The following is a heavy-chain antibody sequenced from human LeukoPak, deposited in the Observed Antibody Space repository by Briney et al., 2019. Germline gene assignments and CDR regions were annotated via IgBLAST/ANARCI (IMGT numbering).Heavy chain of an antibody. J-gene: IGHJ3*02. CDR3: AGAPSYCSGGSCYKWAFGI. Sequence: GGSLRLSCAASGFTFSDYYMSWIRQAPGKGLEWVPYISSSSSCTNYADSVKGRFTISRDNAKNSLYLQMNSLRAEDTAVYYCAGAPSYCSGGSCYKWAFGIWGQGTMVTVSS. V-gene: IGHV3-11*06. CDR2: ISSSSSCT. CDR1: GFTFSDYY. D-gene: IGHD2-15*01.